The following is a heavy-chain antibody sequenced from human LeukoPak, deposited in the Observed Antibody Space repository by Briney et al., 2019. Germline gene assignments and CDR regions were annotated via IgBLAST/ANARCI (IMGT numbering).Heavy chain of an antibody. D-gene: IGHD3-22*01. V-gene: IGHV1-2*02. J-gene: IGHJ4*02. Sequence: ASVKVSCKASGYTFTGYYMHWVRQAPGQGLEWMGWINPNSGGTNYAQKFQGRVTMTRDTSISTAYMELSRLRSDDTAVYYCARGGLNYYDSSGYSYWGQGTLVTVSS. CDR3: ARGGLNYYDSSGYSY. CDR2: INPNSGGT. CDR1: GYTFTGYY.